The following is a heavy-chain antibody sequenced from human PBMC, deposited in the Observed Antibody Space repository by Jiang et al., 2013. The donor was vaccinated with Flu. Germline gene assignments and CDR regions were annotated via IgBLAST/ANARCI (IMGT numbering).Heavy chain of an antibody. Sequence: SSSSTIYYADSVKGRFTISRDNAKNSLYLQMNSLRDEDTAVYYCARDLYSSSWYLPSHYYYYYGMDVWGQGTTVTVSS. CDR2: SSSSTI. J-gene: IGHJ6*02. CDR3: ARDLYSSSWYLPSHYYYYYGMDV. D-gene: IGHD6-13*01. V-gene: IGHV3-48*02.